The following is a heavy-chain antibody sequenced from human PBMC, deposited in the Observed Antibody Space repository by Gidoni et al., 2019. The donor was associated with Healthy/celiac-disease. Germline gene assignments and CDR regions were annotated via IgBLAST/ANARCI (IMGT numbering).Heavy chain of an antibody. V-gene: IGHV1-18*01. CDR3: ARASYDYVWGSYRLYMDV. Sequence: QVQLVQSGAEVTKPGASVKVSCKASGYTFPSYGISWVRQAPGQGLEWMGWISAYNGNTNYAQKLQGRVTMTTDTSTSTAYMELRSLRSDDTAVYYCARASYDYVWGSYRLYMDVWGQGTTVTVSS. D-gene: IGHD3-16*02. CDR1: GYTFPSYG. CDR2: ISAYNGNT. J-gene: IGHJ6*02.